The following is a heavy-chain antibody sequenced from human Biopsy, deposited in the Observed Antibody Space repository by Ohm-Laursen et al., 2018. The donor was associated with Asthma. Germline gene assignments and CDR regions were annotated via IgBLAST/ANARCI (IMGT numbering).Heavy chain of an antibody. Sequence: SETLSLTCTVSGGSISSNFYYWGWIRQPPGKGLEWIGNIYKSGQVYYNLSLKSRVTISVDTSKNQFSLQLRSVTAADTAVYYCARQKLVAVEGPFDMWGQGTMVIVSS. CDR1: GGSISSNFYY. CDR2: IYKSGQV. CDR3: ARQKLVAVEGPFDM. J-gene: IGHJ3*02. D-gene: IGHD5-12*01. V-gene: IGHV4-39*01.